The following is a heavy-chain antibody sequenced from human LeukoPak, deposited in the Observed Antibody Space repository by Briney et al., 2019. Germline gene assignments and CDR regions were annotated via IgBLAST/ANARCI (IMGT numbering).Heavy chain of an antibody. CDR2: ISWNSGSI. Sequence: PGRSLRLSCAASGFTFDDYAMHWVRQAPGKGLEWVSGISWNSGSIGYADSVKGRFTISRDNAKNSLYLQMNSLRAEDMALYYCAKAQRGRSSSKPGIFSRLSDARPDTFDFWGQGTMVTVSS. J-gene: IGHJ3*01. D-gene: IGHD6-6*01. CDR3: AKAQRGRSSSKPGIFSRLSDARPDTFDF. V-gene: IGHV3-9*03. CDR1: GFTFDDYA.